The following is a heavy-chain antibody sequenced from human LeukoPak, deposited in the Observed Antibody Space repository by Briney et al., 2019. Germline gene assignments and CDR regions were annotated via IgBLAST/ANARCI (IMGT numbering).Heavy chain of an antibody. CDR2: ISYDGSNK. V-gene: IGHV3-30*03. CDR3: ARDGTKLPWFGEVRVTRYCYYYMDV. J-gene: IGHJ6*03. CDR1: GFTFSSYG. Sequence: GGSLRLSCAGSGFTFSSYGMHWVRQAPGKGLEWVAVISYDGSNKYYADSVKGRFTISRDNSKNTLYLQMNSLRAEDTAVYYCARDGTKLPWFGEVRVTRYCYYYMDVWGKGTTVTISS. D-gene: IGHD3-10*01.